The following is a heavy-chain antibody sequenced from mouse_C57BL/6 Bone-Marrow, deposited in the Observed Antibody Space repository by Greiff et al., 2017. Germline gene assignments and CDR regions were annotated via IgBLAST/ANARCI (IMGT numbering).Heavy chain of an antibody. CDR1: GFTFSDYG. D-gene: IGHD3-3*01. V-gene: IGHV5-17*01. J-gene: IGHJ2*01. CDR2: ISSGSSTI. CDR3: ARRAFDY. Sequence: EVLLVESGGGLVKPGGSLKLSCAASGFTFSDYGMHWVRQAPEKGLEWVAYISSGSSTIYYADTVTGRFTISRDNAKNTLFLQMTSLRSEDKAMNYGARRAFDYWGQGTTLTVSS.